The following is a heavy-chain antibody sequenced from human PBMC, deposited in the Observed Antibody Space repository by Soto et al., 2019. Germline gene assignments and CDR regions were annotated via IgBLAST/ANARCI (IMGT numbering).Heavy chain of an antibody. CDR1: GFTFSRYS. CDR2: ISSSSNSI. V-gene: IGHV3-21*05. Sequence: PGGSLRLSCAASGFTFSRYSMYWVRQAPGKGLEWVSYISSSSNSIYYADSVKGRFTISRDNAKNSLYLQMNSLRAEDTAVYYCVRLVEYYYGSGSYYSSGAFDIWGQGTMVTVSS. D-gene: IGHD3-10*01. CDR3: VRLVEYYYGSGSYYSSGAFDI. J-gene: IGHJ3*02.